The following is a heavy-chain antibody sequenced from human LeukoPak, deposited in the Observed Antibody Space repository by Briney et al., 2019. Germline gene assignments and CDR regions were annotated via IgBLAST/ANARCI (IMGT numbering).Heavy chain of an antibody. V-gene: IGHV4-34*01. Sequence: TSETLSLTCAVYGGSFSGYYWSWIRQPPGKGLEWIGEINHSGSTNYNPSLKSRVTISVDTSKNQFSLKLSSVTAADTAEYYCARGYDFWSGYYRAHGGFHFWGRGTLVTVSS. D-gene: IGHD3-3*01. CDR2: INHSGST. CDR3: ARGYDFWSGYYRAHGGFHF. J-gene: IGHJ4*02. CDR1: GGSFSGYY.